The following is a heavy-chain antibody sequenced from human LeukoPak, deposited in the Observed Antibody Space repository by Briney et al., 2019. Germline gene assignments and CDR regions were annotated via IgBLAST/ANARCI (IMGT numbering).Heavy chain of an antibody. J-gene: IGHJ4*02. V-gene: IGHV1-18*01. D-gene: IGHD3-22*01. CDR1: GYTFTSYG. Sequence: ASVKVSCKASGYTFTSYGISWVRQAPEQGLEWMGWISAYNGNTNYAQKLQGRVTMTTDTSTSTAYMELRSLRPDDTAVYYCARDYYYDSSGFFDYWGQGTLVTVSS. CDR3: ARDYYYDSSGFFDY. CDR2: ISAYNGNT.